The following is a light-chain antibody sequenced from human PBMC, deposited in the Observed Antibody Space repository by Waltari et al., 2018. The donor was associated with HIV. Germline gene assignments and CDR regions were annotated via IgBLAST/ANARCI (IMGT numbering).Light chain of an antibody. CDR3: ATWDDSLNGWV. J-gene: IGLJ3*02. CDR2: TND. CDR1: SSNIGSNT. Sequence: QSVLTQPPSASGTTGQRVTISCSGSSSNIGSNTVSWYQQVPGTAPKVLMYTNDDRPAGSPDRFCGSESGTSASRAIRGLQAEDEADYYCATWDDSLNGWVFGGGTKVTVL. V-gene: IGLV1-44*01.